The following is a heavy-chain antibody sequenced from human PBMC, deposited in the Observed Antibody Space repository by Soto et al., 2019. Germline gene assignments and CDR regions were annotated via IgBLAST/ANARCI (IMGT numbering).Heavy chain of an antibody. J-gene: IGHJ4*02. CDR1: GYTFTSYA. Sequence: QVQLVQSGAAVKKPGASVKVSCKASGYTFTSYAIHWVRQAPGQRLEWMGWINAGNGNTKYSQNFQGRVTITRDTSASTAYMELSSLRSEDTAVYDCARDLGVGAASDYWGQGTLVTVSS. CDR3: ARDLGVGAASDY. V-gene: IGHV1-3*01. CDR2: INAGNGNT. D-gene: IGHD1-26*01.